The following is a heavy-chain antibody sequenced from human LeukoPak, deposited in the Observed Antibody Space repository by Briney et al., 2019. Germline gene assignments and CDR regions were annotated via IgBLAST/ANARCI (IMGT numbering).Heavy chain of an antibody. CDR3: ARGANEYIAAGDYFDY. D-gene: IGHD6-6*01. V-gene: IGHV4-59*01. CDR1: GGSISSYY. J-gene: IGHJ4*02. CDR2: IYYSGST. Sequence: PSETLSLTCTVSGGSISSYYWSWIRQPPGKGLEWIGYIYYSGSTNYNPSLKSRVTISADTSKNQFSLKLSSVTAADTAVYYCARGANEYIAAGDYFDYWGQGTLVTVSS.